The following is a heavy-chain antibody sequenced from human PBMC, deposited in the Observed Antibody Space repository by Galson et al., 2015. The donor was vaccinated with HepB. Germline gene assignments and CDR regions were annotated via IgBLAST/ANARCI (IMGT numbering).Heavy chain of an antibody. J-gene: IGHJ4*02. CDR3: ASGGGSNSYDY. Sequence: SVKVSCKASGYTFTSYYMHWVRQAPGQGLEWMGIINPSGGSTNYAQNSQGRVTMTRDTSTSTVYMELSSLRSEDTAVYYCASGGGSNSYDYWGQGTLVTVSS. CDR2: INPSGGST. V-gene: IGHV1-46*01. CDR1: GYTFTSYY. D-gene: IGHD3-16*01.